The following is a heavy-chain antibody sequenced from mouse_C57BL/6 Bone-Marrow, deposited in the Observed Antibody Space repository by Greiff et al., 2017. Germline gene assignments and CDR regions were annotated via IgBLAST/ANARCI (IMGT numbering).Heavy chain of an antibody. V-gene: IGHV3-6*01. D-gene: IGHD1-1*01. CDR3: ARDPVYYYGSSPDY. CDR2: ISYDGSN. J-gene: IGHJ2*01. CDR1: GYSITSGYY. Sequence: EVQRVESGPGLVKPSQSLSLTCSVTGYSITSGYYWNWIRQFPGNKLEWMGYISYDGSNNYNPSLKNRISITRDTSKNQFFLKLNSVTTEDTATYYCARDPVYYYGSSPDYWGQGTTLTVSS.